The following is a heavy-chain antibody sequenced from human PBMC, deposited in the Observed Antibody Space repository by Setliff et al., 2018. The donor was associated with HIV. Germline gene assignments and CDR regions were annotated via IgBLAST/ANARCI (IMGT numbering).Heavy chain of an antibody. V-gene: IGHV4-4*07. CDR3: ARDRMPMASWVPDK. D-gene: IGHD2-2*01. CDR2: IYTGGRT. Sequence: SETLSLTCTVSDDSISSNYWSWIRQSAGKGLEWVGRIYTGGRTNYNPSLKGRVTMSVDTSKNQFSLDLSSVTAADTAVYYCARDRMPMASWVPDKWGQGTLVTVSS. J-gene: IGHJ4*02. CDR1: DDSISSNY.